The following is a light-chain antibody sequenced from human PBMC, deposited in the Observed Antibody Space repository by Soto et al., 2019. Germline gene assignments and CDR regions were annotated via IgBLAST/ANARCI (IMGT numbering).Light chain of an antibody. CDR2: LNSDGSH. J-gene: IGLJ2*01. CDR1: SGHSNYA. Sequence: QPVLTQSPSASASLGASVKLTCTLSSGHSNYAIAWHQQQSEKGPRYLMKLNSDGSHSKGDGIPDRFSGSSSGDERYLTISSLQSEDEADYYCQTWGSGIVVFGGGTKLTVL. CDR3: QTWGSGIVV. V-gene: IGLV4-69*01.